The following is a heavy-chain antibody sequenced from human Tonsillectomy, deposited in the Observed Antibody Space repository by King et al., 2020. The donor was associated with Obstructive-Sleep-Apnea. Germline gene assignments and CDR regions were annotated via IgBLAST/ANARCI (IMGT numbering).Heavy chain of an antibody. CDR2: ISYGGINK. Sequence: VQLVESGGGVVQPGRSLRLSCAASGFTFSSYAMHWVRQAPGMGLEWVAVISYGGINKYYADSVTGRLTISRDNSTNTLYRQMNSRRAEETAVYYCARGGQWLEQGYYGMDVWGQGTTVTVSS. CDR3: ARGGQWLEQGYYGMDV. J-gene: IGHJ6*02. D-gene: IGHD6-19*01. V-gene: IGHV3-30*04. CDR1: GFTFSSYA.